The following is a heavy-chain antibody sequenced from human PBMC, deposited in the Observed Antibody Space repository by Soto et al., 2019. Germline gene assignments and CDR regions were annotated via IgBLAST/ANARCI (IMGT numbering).Heavy chain of an antibody. CDR1: GGSISSGDYY. CDR3: ARGRSDCTNGVCYAFSPPFDP. J-gene: IGHJ5*02. CDR2: MYYSGST. Sequence: SETLSLTCTVSGGSISSGDYYWSWIRQPPGKGLEWIGYMYYSGSTHYNPSLKSRVTISVDTSENQFSLKLSSVTAADTAVYYCARGRSDCTNGVCYAFSPPFDPWGQGTLVTVSS. D-gene: IGHD2-8*01. V-gene: IGHV4-30-4*01.